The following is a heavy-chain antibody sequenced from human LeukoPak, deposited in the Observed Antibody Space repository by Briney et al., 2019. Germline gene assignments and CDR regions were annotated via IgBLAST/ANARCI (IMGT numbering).Heavy chain of an antibody. J-gene: IGHJ5*02. D-gene: IGHD3-9*01. CDR1: NGSIRSHF. V-gene: IGHV4-59*11. CDR3: ASLRPLLAQPLYFAFAP. CDR2: IHYSGST. Sequence: PSETLSLTCTVSNGSIRSHFWTWVRQPPGKGLEWIGYIHYSGSTNYNPSLKSRVSMSLDTSKNQFSLKLTSVTAADTAMFYCASLRPLLAQPLYFAFAPGGRGTLVTVSS.